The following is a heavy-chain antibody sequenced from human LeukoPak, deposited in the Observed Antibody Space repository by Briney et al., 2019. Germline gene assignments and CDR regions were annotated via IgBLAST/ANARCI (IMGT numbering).Heavy chain of an antibody. CDR1: GFTSSSYS. D-gene: IGHD3-10*01. Sequence: GGSLRLSCAAFGFTSSSYSMNWVRQAPGKGLEWVSSISSSSSYIYYADSVKGRFTISRDNAKNSLYLQMNSLRAEDTAVYYCARDRSLGTVWFGPKRYHYFDYWGQGTLVTVSS. CDR2: ISSSSSYI. CDR3: ARDRSLGTVWFGPKRYHYFDY. V-gene: IGHV3-21*01. J-gene: IGHJ4*02.